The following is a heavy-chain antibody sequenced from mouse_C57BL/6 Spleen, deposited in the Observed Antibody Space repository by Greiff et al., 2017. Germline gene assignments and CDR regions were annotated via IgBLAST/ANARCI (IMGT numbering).Heavy chain of an antibody. CDR1: GFNINDYY. CDR2: IDPEDGET. Sequence: EVKLMESGAELVQPGASVKLSCTASGFNINDYYMHWVKQRTEQGLEWIGRIDPEDGETKYAPQFQGQATITADTSSHTAYLQLFSLTSKDTSVYYCARLRQEFYFDYWGQGTPLTVSS. V-gene: IGHV14-2*01. D-gene: IGHD2-12*01. J-gene: IGHJ2*01. CDR3: ARLRQEFYFDY.